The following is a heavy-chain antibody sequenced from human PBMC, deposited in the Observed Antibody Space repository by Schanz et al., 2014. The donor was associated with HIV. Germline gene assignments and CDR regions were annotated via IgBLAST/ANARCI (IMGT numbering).Heavy chain of an antibody. Sequence: QVHLVQSGAEVKKPGSSVKVSCESSGGRFSSYAINWVRQAPGQGLEWMGGIIPIFGTANYAQKFQGRVTIIADESTRTAYMELSSLRSAYTAVYFCARAAFSSEYYYGMDVWGQGTTVTVSS. V-gene: IGHV1-69*01. CDR1: GGRFSSYA. CDR2: IIPIFGTA. D-gene: IGHD3-3*02. J-gene: IGHJ6*02. CDR3: ARAAFSSEYYYGMDV.